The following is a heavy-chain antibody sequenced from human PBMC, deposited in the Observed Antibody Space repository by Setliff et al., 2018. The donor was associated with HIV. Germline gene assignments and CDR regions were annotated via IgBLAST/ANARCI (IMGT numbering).Heavy chain of an antibody. CDR1: GGSITSYY. Sequence: PSETMSLTCPVSGGSITSYYWNWIRQPAGKGLEWIGRIYTSGSTNYNTSLKSRVTMSVDASKNQFSLKLSSVTAADTAVYYCASSATTKFFQHWGQGTLVTVSS. J-gene: IGHJ1*01. CDR3: ASSATTKFFQH. CDR2: IYTSGST. V-gene: IGHV4-4*07. D-gene: IGHD1-1*01.